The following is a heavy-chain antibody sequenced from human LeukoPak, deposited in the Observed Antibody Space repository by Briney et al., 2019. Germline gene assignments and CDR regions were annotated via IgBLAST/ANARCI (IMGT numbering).Heavy chain of an antibody. Sequence: ASVKVSCKASGYTFTGYYMHWVRQAPGRGLEWMGWISANSGGTKYAKKFQGRITMTKDTYISTAYMELSRLRSDDTAVYYCARDLDGDEHDYWGQGTLVTVSS. D-gene: IGHD4-17*01. CDR1: GYTFTGYY. J-gene: IGHJ4*02. CDR2: ISANSGGT. V-gene: IGHV1-2*02. CDR3: ARDLDGDEHDY.